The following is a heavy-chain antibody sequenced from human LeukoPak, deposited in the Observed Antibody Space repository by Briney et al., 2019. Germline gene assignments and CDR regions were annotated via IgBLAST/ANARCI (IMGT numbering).Heavy chain of an antibody. CDR1: GGSISSTTYY. V-gene: IGHV4-39*01. CDR2: IFHSGNT. CDR3: ANAPPVADLLMAFDI. D-gene: IGHD6-19*01. Sequence: SDTLSLTCTVSGGSISSTTYYWGWIRQPPGKGLEWIGSIFHSGNTYYNPSLKSRVSISVDTSKNQFSLKLSSVTAADTAVYYCANAPPVADLLMAFDIWGQGTMVTVSS. J-gene: IGHJ3*02.